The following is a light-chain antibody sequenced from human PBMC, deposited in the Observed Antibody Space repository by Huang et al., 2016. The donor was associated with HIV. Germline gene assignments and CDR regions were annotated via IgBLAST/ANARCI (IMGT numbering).Light chain of an antibody. Sequence: ERVMTQSPDTLSVSPGERATLYCMAIQYVSSNLAWYQQKPGQAPMRLVYGASTRVIDIPARFSGSGSGTEFTLTISSLQSEDSAVYYCQQYNNWPRTFGQGTKLEIK. CDR3: QQYNNWPRT. V-gene: IGKV3-15*01. CDR1: QYVSSN. CDR2: GAS. J-gene: IGKJ2*01.